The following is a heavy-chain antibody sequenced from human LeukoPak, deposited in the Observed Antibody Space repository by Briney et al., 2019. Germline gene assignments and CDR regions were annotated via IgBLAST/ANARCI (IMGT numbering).Heavy chain of an antibody. CDR1: GGTFSSYE. J-gene: IGHJ4*02. CDR3: ASGTTDIVVVPATLRNYYCDY. V-gene: IGHV1-69*06. Sequence: AASVKVSCKASGGTFSSYEISWVRQAPGQGLEWMGGIIPMFGTAKYAQKFQGRITITADKSTSTAYMELSSLRSEDTAVYYCASGTTDIVVVPATLRNYYCDYWGQGTLVTVSS. CDR2: IIPMFGTA. D-gene: IGHD2-2*01.